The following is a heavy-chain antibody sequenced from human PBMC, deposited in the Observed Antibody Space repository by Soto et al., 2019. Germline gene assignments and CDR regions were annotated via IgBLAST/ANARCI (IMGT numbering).Heavy chain of an antibody. V-gene: IGHV3-74*01. D-gene: IGHD4-17*01. Sequence: EVQLVESGGGLVQPGGSLRLSCAASGFTFSSYWLHWVRQAPGKGLVWVSSINSDGSSTSYADSAKGRFTISRDNAKNTLYLQLHRLRAEDTAVYYCARAAENPTTVTSRPEVFDPCGQGTMVAVSS. J-gene: IGHJ5*02. CDR1: GFTFSSYW. CDR2: INSDGSST. CDR3: ARAAENPTTVTSRPEVFDP.